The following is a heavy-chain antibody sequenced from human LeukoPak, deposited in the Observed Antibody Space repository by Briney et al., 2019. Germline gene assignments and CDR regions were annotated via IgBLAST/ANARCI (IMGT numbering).Heavy chain of an antibody. D-gene: IGHD3-22*01. J-gene: IGHJ4*02. CDR3: VRGLPIYDSNGYLFDY. CDR2: ITITGTLT. Sequence: GGSLRPSCAASGFSFSGYEMSWVRQAPGKGLEWVSHITITGTLTYYVDSVQGRFTISRDNAKNSLYPQLNSLRAEDTAVYYCVRGLPIYDSNGYLFDYWGQGTLVTVSS. CDR1: GFSFSGYE. V-gene: IGHV3-48*03.